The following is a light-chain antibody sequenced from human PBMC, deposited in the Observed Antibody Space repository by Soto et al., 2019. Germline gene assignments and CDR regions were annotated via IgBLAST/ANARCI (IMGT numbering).Light chain of an antibody. Sequence: AIRMTQSPSSLSASTGDRVTITCRASQGISSYLAWYQQKTGKAPKLLIYAASTLQSGVPSRFSGSGSGTDFTLTISCLQSEDFATYYCQQYYSYLLTFGGGTKVEIK. CDR1: QGISSY. CDR2: AAS. V-gene: IGKV1-8*01. J-gene: IGKJ4*02. CDR3: QQYYSYLLT.